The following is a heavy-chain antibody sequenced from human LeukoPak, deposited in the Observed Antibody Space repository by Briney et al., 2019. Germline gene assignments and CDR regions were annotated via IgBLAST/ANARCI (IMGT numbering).Heavy chain of an antibody. D-gene: IGHD5-24*01. CDR3: AKDRRDGYNLFDY. V-gene: IGHV3-23*01. J-gene: IGHJ4*02. CDR1: GFTFSSYE. Sequence: GGSLRLSCAASGFTFSSYEMNWVRQAPGKGLEWVSAISGSAGSTYFADSVQGRFTISRDNSKNTLYLQMNSLRAEDTAVYYCAKDRRDGYNLFDYWGRGTLVTVSS. CDR2: ISGSAGST.